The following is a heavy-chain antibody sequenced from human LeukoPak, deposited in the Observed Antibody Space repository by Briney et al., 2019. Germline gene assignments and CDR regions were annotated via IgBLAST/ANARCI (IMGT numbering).Heavy chain of an antibody. CDR3: ATTRVSGYYYYYYGMAV. Sequence: GGTLRLSCAASGFTFSEHWMSWVRQAPGKGLEWVANIKEDGGEKYYVDSMKGRFTISRDNAKNSLYLQMNSLRAEDTAVYYCATTRVSGYYYYYYGMAVWGQGTTVIVSS. V-gene: IGHV3-7*01. J-gene: IGHJ6*02. CDR1: GFTFSEHW. CDR2: IKEDGGEK. D-gene: IGHD5/OR15-5a*01.